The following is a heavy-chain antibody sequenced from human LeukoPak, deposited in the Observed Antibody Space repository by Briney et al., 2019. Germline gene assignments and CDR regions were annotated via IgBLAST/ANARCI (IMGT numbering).Heavy chain of an antibody. J-gene: IGHJ4*02. CDR3: ATHSGSYFYYFDN. Sequence: GESLKISCKGPGYSFTSYWIAWVRQMPGKGLEWMGIIYPGDSDTRYSPSFQGQVTISADKSISTAYLQWSSLKASDTAMYYCATHSGSYFYYFDNWGQGTLVTVSS. CDR1: GYSFTSYW. V-gene: IGHV5-51*01. D-gene: IGHD1-26*01. CDR2: IYPGDSDT.